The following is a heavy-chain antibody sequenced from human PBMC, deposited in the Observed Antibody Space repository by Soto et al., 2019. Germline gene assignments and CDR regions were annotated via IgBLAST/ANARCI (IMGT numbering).Heavy chain of an antibody. V-gene: IGHV3-30-3*01. D-gene: IGHD2-8*01. CDR2: PSCDGSNK. Sequence: PGGSLRFFFAGSGLTFSSFAMCWLCQAPGRGLLWVAAPSCDGSNKNNADSVNGRFIISRDNSKNTLDLLLNTLRAEDTAVYYCAGVYYGGNSVNNYWGQGTLVTVSS. CDR3: AGVYYGGNSVNNY. CDR1: GLTFSSFA. J-gene: IGHJ4*02.